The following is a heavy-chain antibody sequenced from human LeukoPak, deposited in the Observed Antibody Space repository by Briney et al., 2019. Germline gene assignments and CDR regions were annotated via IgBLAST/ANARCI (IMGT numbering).Heavy chain of an antibody. CDR3: ARHHSSGHYYYYYGMDV. J-gene: IGHJ6*02. D-gene: IGHD3-22*01. CDR1: GGSISSSSYY. Sequence: PSETLSLTCTVSGGSISSSSYYWGWIRQPPGKGLEWIGSIYYSGSTYYNPSLKSRVTISVDTSKNQFSLKLSSVTAADTAVYYCARHHSSGHYYYYYGMDVWGQGTTVTVSS. V-gene: IGHV4-39*01. CDR2: IYYSGST.